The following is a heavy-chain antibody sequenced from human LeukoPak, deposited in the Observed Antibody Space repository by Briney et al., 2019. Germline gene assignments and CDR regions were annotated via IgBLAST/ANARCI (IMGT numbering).Heavy chain of an antibody. CDR2: LYAGDGGA. J-gene: IGHJ5*02. D-gene: IGHD3-3*01. CDR1: GFTVIYTY. CDR3: ASGKGVYDFGWLDP. V-gene: IGHV3-66*02. Sequence: GGSLRLSCAASGFTVIYTYMSWVRQTSGKGLEWGSILYAGDGGAYYADSVKGRFTISKDHSQNMVYLQMSTLRIEDTVVYFCASGKGVYDFGWLDPWGQGTPVSVSS.